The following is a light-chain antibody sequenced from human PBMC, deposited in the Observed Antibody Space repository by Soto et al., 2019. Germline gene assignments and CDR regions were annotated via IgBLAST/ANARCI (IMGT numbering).Light chain of an antibody. CDR1: QSVSSY. CDR3: QQYGNSPIT. CDR2: DAS. J-gene: IGKJ5*01. Sequence: EIVLKQSPSTLSLYPGERATLSCRASQSVSSYLAWYQQKPGQAPRLLIYDASNRATGIPAGFSGSGSGTDFTLTISRLEPEDFALYYCQQYGNSPITFCQGTRLEIK. V-gene: IGKV3-11*01.